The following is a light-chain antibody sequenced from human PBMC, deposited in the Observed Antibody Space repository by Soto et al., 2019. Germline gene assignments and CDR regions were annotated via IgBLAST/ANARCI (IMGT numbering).Light chain of an antibody. Sequence: EIVLTQSPATLSLSPGERATLSCRASQSVSSYVAWYQQKPGQAPRLLIYDASNRATGIQGRFSGSGSGTDFTLTISSLEQEDYAVYYSQRRSNWPLTFGGGTNVEIK. CDR3: QRRSNWPLT. CDR2: DAS. V-gene: IGKV3-11*01. CDR1: QSVSSY. J-gene: IGKJ4*01.